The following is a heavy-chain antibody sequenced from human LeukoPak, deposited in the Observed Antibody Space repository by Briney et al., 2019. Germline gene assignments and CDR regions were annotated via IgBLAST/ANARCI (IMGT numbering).Heavy chain of an antibody. J-gene: IGHJ4*02. CDR2: ISYDESNI. D-gene: IGHD3-3*01. CDR1: GFTFSSYA. CDR3: ARGGSYDYWTGYRTDY. Sequence: GRSLRLSCAASGFTFSSYAMHWVRQAPGKGLEWVAVISYDESNIYYAASVKGRFSISRDNSKNTLFLQMNSLRAEDTAVYFCARGGSYDYWTGYRTDYWGQGTLVTVSS. V-gene: IGHV3-30*04.